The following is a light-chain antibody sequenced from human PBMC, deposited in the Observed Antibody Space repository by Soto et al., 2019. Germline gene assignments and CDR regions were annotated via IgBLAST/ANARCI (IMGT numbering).Light chain of an antibody. CDR1: QTFSNSF. J-gene: IGKJ1*01. CDR2: GAS. CDR3: QQYGSSGT. Sequence: EIVLTQSPGTLSLSPGERATLSFRASQTFSNSFLSWFQQIPGQAPRLLIYGASNRATGIPDRFSGSGSGTDFTLTISRLEPEDFAVYYCQQYGSSGTFGQGTKVDIK. V-gene: IGKV3-20*01.